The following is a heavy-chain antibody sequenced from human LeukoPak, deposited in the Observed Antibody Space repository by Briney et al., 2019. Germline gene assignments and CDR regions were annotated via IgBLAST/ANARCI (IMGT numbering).Heavy chain of an antibody. CDR3: ARDIEEVDSDGSTRGY. D-gene: IGHD2-2*01. Sequence: GGSLRLSCAASGFTFSSYWMSWVRQAPGKGLEWVANIKQDGSEKYYVDSVKGRFTISRDNAKNSLYLQMNSLRAEDTAVYYCARDIEEVDSDGSTRGYWGQGTLVTVSS. J-gene: IGHJ4*02. CDR2: IKQDGSEK. CDR1: GFTFSSYW. V-gene: IGHV3-7*01.